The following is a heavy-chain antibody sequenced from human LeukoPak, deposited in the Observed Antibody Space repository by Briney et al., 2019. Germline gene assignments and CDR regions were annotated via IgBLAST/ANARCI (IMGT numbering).Heavy chain of an antibody. CDR2: ISSSSTNI. CDR1: GFTFSAYS. Sequence: GGSLRLSCAASGFTFSAYSMSWIRQAPGKGLEWVSYISSSSTNIYYADSLKGRFTISRDNAKNSLSLQMNSLRAEDTAVYYCARDTHCSSTSCYNAFDIWGQGTMVTASS. J-gene: IGHJ3*02. V-gene: IGHV3-21*01. CDR3: ARDTHCSSTSCYNAFDI. D-gene: IGHD2-2*02.